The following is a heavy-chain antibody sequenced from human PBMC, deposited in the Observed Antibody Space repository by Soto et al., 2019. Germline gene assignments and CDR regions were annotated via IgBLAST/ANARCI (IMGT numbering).Heavy chain of an antibody. CDR2: IYYSGST. J-gene: IGHJ6*03. CDR3: ARHLITMVRGVPRGRYYMDV. D-gene: IGHD3-10*01. Sequence: SETLSLTCTVSGGSISSYYWSWIRQPPGKGLEWIGYIYYSGSTNYNPSLKSRVTISVDTSKNQFSLKLSSVTAADTAVYYCARHLITMVRGVPRGRYYMDVWGKGTKVTVSS. CDR1: GGSISSYY. V-gene: IGHV4-59*08.